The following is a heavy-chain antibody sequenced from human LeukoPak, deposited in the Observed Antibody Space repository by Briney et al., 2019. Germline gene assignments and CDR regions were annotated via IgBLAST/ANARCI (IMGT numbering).Heavy chain of an antibody. Sequence: GGSLRLSCAASGFIFSDYTMNWVRLAPGKGLEWVSSISGSSNYIYYADSVKGRFTISRGNAKNSLYLQMNSLRVEDTAVYYCARDESGDNDAFDIWGRGTMVTVSS. CDR3: ARDESGDNDAFDI. CDR1: GFIFSDYT. CDR2: ISGSSNYI. D-gene: IGHD2-21*01. J-gene: IGHJ3*02. V-gene: IGHV3-21*01.